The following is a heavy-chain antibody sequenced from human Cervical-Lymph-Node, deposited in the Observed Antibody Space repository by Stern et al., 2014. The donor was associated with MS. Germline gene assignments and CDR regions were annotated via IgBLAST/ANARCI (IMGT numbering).Heavy chain of an antibody. J-gene: IGHJ4*02. CDR3: AREGPRTGTLVY. D-gene: IGHD3/OR15-3a*01. CDR1: GGSISSGDYY. CDR2: IYYSGSN. Sequence: VQLVESGPGLVKPSQTLSLTCTVSGGSISSGDYYWSWIRQPPGKGLEWIGYIYYSGSNYYNPSLKSRVTISVDTSKNQFSLKLSSVTAADTAVYYCAREGPRTGTLVYWGQGTLVTVSS. V-gene: IGHV4-30-4*01.